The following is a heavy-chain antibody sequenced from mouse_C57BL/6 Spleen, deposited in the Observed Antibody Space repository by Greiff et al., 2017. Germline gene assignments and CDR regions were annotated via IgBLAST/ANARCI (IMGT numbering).Heavy chain of an antibody. CDR3: ARQSTVAYWYFDV. CDR1: GYAFSSSW. Sequence: VKLMESGPELVKPGASVKISCKASGYAFSSSWMNWVKQRPGKGLEWIGRIYPGDGDTNYNGKFKGKATLTADKSSSTAYMQLSSLTSEDSAVYFCARQSTVAYWYFDVWGTGTTVTVSS. D-gene: IGHD1-1*01. J-gene: IGHJ1*03. V-gene: IGHV1-82*01. CDR2: IYPGDGDT.